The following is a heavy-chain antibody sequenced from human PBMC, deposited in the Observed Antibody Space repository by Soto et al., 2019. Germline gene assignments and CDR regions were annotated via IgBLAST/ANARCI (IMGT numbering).Heavy chain of an antibody. J-gene: IGHJ5*02. CDR1: GGSISSGGYD. CDR2: IYYSGST. D-gene: IGHD4-17*01. CDR3: ARGAPTGGVLDYGDYDSSPTYNWFDP. Sequence: SETLSLTCTVSGGSISSGGYDWIWMRQHPGKGLEWIGYIYYSGSTNYNPSLKSRVTISVDTSKNQFSLKLSSVTAADTAVYYCARGAPTGGVLDYGDYDSSPTYNWFDPWGQGTLVTVSS. V-gene: IGHV4-61*08.